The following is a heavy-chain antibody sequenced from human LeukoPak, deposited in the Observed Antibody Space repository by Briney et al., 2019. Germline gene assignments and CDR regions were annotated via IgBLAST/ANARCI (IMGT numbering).Heavy chain of an antibody. J-gene: IGHJ3*02. CDR1: GYTFTSYG. CDR2: ISAYNGNT. Sequence: ASVKVSCKASGYTFTSYGISWVRQAPGQGLEWMGWISAYNGNTNYAQKLQGRATMTTDTSTSTAYMELRSLRSDDTAVYYCARDNARLTYYYGSGIWGQGTMVTVSS. D-gene: IGHD3-10*01. CDR3: ARDNARLTYYYGSGI. V-gene: IGHV1-18*01.